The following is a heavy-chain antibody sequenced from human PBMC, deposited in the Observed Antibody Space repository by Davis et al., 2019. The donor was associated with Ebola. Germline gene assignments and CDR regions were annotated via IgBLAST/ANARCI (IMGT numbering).Heavy chain of an antibody. CDR2: INPHNGNT. V-gene: IGHV1-18*04. CDR1: GYTFTSYG. CDR3: ARDRERIVGAPGY. D-gene: IGHD1-26*01. J-gene: IGHJ4*02. Sequence: ASVKVSCKASGYTFTSYGITWVRQAPGQGLEWMGWINPHNGNTNYAQNVQGRVTMTTDTSTSTAYMELRSLRSDDTAVYYCARDRERIVGAPGYWGQGTLVTVSS.